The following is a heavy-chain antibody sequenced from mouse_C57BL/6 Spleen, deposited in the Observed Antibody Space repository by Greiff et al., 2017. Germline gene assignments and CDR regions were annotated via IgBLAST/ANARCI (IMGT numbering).Heavy chain of an antibody. CDR3: ASYYGSRGYYAMDY. D-gene: IGHD1-1*01. CDR2: IDPSDSYT. J-gene: IGHJ4*01. V-gene: IGHV1-50*01. CDR1: GYTFTSYW. Sequence: VQLQQPGAELVKPGASVKLSCKASGYTFTSYWMQWVKQRPGQGLEWIGEIDPSDSYTNYNQKFKGKATLTVDTSSSTAYMQLSSLTSEDSAVYYCASYYGSRGYYAMDYWGQGTSVTVSS.